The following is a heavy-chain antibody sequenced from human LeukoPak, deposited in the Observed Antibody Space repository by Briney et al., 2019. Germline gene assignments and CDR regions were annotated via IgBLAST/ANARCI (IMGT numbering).Heavy chain of an antibody. D-gene: IGHD3-9*01. Sequence: ASVKVSCKASGYTFTGYYMHWVRQAPGQGLEWMGWINPNSGGTNYAQKFQGRVTMTRDTSISTAYMELSRLRSDDTAVYYYARDRDLYDDILTGSTFDYWGQGTLVSVSS. J-gene: IGHJ4*02. CDR1: GYTFTGYY. CDR2: INPNSGGT. CDR3: ARDRDLYDDILTGSTFDY. V-gene: IGHV1-2*02.